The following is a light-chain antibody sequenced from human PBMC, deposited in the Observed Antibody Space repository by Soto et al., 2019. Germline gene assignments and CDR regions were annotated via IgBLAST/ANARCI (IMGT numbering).Light chain of an antibody. CDR1: QAVSSN. CDR2: AAS. CDR3: QHYNNWPFT. J-gene: IGKJ3*01. Sequence: EIVMTQSPATLSVSPGXRATLSCRASQAVSSNLAWYQQKPGQAPRLLIYAASTRAAGIPDRFSGSGSGTGFTLTITSLQSEDFAVYYCQHYNNWPFTFGPGTKVEIK. V-gene: IGKV3-15*01.